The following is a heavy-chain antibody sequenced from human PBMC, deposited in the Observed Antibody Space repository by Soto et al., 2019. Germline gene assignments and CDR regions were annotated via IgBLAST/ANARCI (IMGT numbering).Heavy chain of an antibody. J-gene: IGHJ6*02. D-gene: IGHD2-2*01. Sequence: QVQLVESGGGVVQPGRSLRLSCAASGFTFSSHAMHWVRQAPGKGLEWVAVISYDASNKYYADSVKGRFTISRDNSTNTLYLQVNSLRVQDTAVYYCAKAFGCRSTTCSESWGYCFYALDVWGQGTAVTVSS. CDR3: AKAFGCRSTTCSESWGYCFYALDV. V-gene: IGHV3-30*18. CDR1: GFTFSSHA. CDR2: ISYDASNK.